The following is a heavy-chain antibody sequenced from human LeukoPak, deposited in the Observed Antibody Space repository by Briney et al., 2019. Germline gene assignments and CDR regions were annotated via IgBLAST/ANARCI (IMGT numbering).Heavy chain of an antibody. V-gene: IGHV3-53*01. J-gene: IGHJ4*02. CDR1: GLTVNSNY. D-gene: IGHD3-9*01. CDR2: IYSGGST. CDR3: ARGTGLTGDSYALLDY. Sequence: GGSLRLSCAASGLTVNSNYMSWVRQAPGKGLEWVSVIYSGGSTYYADSVKGRFTISRDNSKNTLYLQMNSLRAEDTAVYYCARGTGLTGDSYALLDYWGQGTLVTVSS.